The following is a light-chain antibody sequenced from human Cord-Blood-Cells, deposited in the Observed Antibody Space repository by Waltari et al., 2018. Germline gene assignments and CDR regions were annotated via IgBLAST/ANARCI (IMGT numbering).Light chain of an antibody. Sequence: DIVMTQSPDSLAVSLRERSTINCKSSQSVLYSSNNKNYLAWYQQKPGQPPKLLIYWASTRESGVPDRFSGSVSGTDFTLTISSLQAEDVAVYYCQQYYSTPPWTFGQGTKVEIK. J-gene: IGKJ1*01. V-gene: IGKV4-1*01. CDR3: QQYYSTPPWT. CDR2: WAS. CDR1: QSVLYSSNNKNY.